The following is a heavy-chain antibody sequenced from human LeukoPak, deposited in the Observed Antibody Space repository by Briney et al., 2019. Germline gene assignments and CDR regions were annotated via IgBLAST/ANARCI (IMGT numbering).Heavy chain of an antibody. Sequence: SETLSLTCTVSGGSISSYYWSWIRQPPGKGPEWIGYIYYSGSTNYNPSLKSRVTISVDTSKNQFSLKLSSVTAADTAMYYCARVKYYGFDPWGQGTLVTVSS. D-gene: IGHD3-10*01. V-gene: IGHV4-59*01. CDR1: GGSISSYY. J-gene: IGHJ5*02. CDR2: IYYSGST. CDR3: ARVKYYGFDP.